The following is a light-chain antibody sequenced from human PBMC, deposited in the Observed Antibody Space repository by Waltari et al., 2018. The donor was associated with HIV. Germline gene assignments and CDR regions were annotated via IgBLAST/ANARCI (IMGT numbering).Light chain of an antibody. CDR1: TSAADSFDS. Sequence: QSALTQPAYVSGSPGQSITISCTGPTSAADSFDSVSWYHQHPGKVPTLIIYEVSFRASGVSNRFSASKSGNTTSLTISGLQAEDEAVYYCGSYTATNSMMFGGGTKLTVL. CDR2: EVS. V-gene: IGLV2-14*01. J-gene: IGLJ3*02. CDR3: GSYTATNSMM.